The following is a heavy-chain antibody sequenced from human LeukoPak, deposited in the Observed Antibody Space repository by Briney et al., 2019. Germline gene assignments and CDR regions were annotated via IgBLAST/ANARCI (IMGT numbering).Heavy chain of an antibody. CDR1: GFSFGSEA. Sequence: GGSLRLSCVVSGFSFGSEAMSWVRQAPGRGLEWVSSISPGGGTTYYADSVKGRFTISRDNAKNSLYLQMNSLRAEDTAVYYCAKDRGELLWFGELEKYDAFDIWGQGTMVTVSS. CDR2: ISPGGGTT. J-gene: IGHJ3*02. D-gene: IGHD3-10*01. V-gene: IGHV3-23*01. CDR3: AKDRGELLWFGELEKYDAFDI.